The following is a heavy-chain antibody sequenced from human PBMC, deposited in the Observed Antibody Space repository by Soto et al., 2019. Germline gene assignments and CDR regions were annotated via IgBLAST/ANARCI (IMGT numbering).Heavy chain of an antibody. V-gene: IGHV3-23*01. CDR1: GFTFSSYA. J-gene: IGHJ4*02. Sequence: GGSLRLSCAASGFTFSSYAMSWVRQAPGKGLEWVSAISGSGGSTYYADSVKGRFTISRDNSKNTLYLQMNSLRAEDTAVYYCANPTDHDYGDSDLAFDYWSQGTLVTVSS. CDR2: ISGSGGST. D-gene: IGHD4-17*01. CDR3: ANPTDHDYGDSDLAFDY.